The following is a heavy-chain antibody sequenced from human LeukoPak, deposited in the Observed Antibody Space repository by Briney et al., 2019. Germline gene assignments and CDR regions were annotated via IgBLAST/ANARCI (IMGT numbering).Heavy chain of an antibody. CDR1: SGSISSSSYY. V-gene: IGHV4-39*01. CDR3: ARLVTINTVTTARYWYFDL. Sequence: PSEALSLTCTVSSGSISSSSYYWGWIRQPPGKGLEWIGYSYYSGSTYYNPSLKSRVTISVDTSKNQFSLKLSSVTAADTAVYFCARLVTINTVTTARYWYFDLWGRGTLVTVSS. J-gene: IGHJ2*01. D-gene: IGHD4-17*01. CDR2: SYYSGST.